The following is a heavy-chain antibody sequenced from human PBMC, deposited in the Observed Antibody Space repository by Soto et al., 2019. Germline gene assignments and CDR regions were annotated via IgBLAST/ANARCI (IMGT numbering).Heavy chain of an antibody. CDR1: GFRFDDYN. V-gene: IGHV3-43*01. D-gene: IGHD3-16*01. CDR2: ITWNGGNT. Sequence: GGSLRLSCAVSGFRFDDYNMHWVRQAPGKGLEWVSLITWNGGNTYYADSVKGRFTISRDGTTKSVSLQMTSLKREDTGLYYCARETLSYGSALDVWGQGTTVTVSS. J-gene: IGHJ6*02. CDR3: ARETLSYGSALDV.